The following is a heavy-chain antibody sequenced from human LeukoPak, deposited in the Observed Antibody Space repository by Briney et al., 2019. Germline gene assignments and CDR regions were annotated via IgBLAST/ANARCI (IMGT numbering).Heavy chain of an antibody. D-gene: IGHD1-14*01. V-gene: IGHV3-48*03. CDR1: GFTFNIYE. CDR2: ISADRNVI. CDR3: AGSRYPEPQDLDY. J-gene: IGHJ4*02. Sequence: GGSLRLSCAAPGFTFNIYEMNWVRQAPGKGLEWISYISADRNVIYYADSVKGRFIISRDNAKNSLYLQMNSLRAEDTAVYYCAGSRYPEPQDLDYWGQGTLVSVSS.